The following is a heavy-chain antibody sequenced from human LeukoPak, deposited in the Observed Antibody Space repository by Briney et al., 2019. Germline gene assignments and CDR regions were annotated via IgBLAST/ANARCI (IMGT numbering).Heavy chain of an antibody. Sequence: GGSLRLSCAASGFTFSSYWMSWVRQAPGKGLEWVANIKQDGSEKYYVDSVKGRFTISRDNAKNTLYLQMNSLRAEDTAVYYCARDWAMVRGVIDVWGQGTTVTVSS. CDR2: IKQDGSEK. CDR1: GFTFSSYW. V-gene: IGHV3-7*01. J-gene: IGHJ6*02. CDR3: ARDWAMVRGVIDV. D-gene: IGHD3-10*01.